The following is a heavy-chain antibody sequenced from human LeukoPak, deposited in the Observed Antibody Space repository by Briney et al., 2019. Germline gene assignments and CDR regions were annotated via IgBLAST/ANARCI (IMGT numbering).Heavy chain of an antibody. CDR2: ISGSGGST. CDR3: AKFNFGSGWYYLDY. Sequence: GGSLRLSCAASGFTFSSYAMSWVRQAPGKGLEWVSAISGSGGSTYYADSVKGRFTISRDNSKNTLYLQMNSLRAEDTAVYYCAKFNFGSGWYYLDYWGQGTLVTVSS. V-gene: IGHV3-23*01. D-gene: IGHD6-19*01. CDR1: GFTFSSYA. J-gene: IGHJ4*02.